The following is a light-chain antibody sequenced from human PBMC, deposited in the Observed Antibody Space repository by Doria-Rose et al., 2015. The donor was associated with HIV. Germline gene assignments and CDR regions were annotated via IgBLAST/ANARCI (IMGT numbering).Light chain of an antibody. J-gene: IGKJ1*01. CDR1: QSFSSTY. CDR3: HQYGTSWT. Sequence: IVLTQSPGTLSLSPGERATLSCRASQSFSSTYLAWYQQKPGQAPSLLIYDGSTRATGITDRFSASGSGADFTLTINRLEPEDFALYYCHQYGTSWTFGQGTKVEI. CDR2: DGS. V-gene: IGKV3-20*01.